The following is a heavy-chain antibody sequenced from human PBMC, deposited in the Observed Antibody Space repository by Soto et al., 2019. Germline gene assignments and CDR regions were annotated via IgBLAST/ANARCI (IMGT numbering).Heavy chain of an antibody. Sequence: PSETLSLTCTVSSGSIDSGSYYLSFVRQYPGKGLEWIGSIHYSGSIYYSPSLRSRLTMSADTSKNQFSLKLSSVTVADTAVYYCTRGLDRAKLGYWGQGIQVTVSS. CDR3: TRGLDRAKLGY. CDR1: SGSIDSGSYY. J-gene: IGHJ4*02. V-gene: IGHV4-31*03. D-gene: IGHD1-26*01. CDR2: IHYSGSI.